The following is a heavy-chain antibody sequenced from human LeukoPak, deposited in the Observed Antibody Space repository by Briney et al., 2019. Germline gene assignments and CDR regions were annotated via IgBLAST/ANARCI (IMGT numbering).Heavy chain of an antibody. V-gene: IGHV4-30-4*01. CDR1: GGSIGSGDYY. Sequence: SQTLSLTCTVSGGSIGSGDYYWSWIRQPPGKGLEWIGYIYYSGSTYYNPSLKSRVTISVDTSKNQFSLKLSSVTAADTAVYYCAREVGYCSSTSCYGDAFDIWGQGTMVTVSS. D-gene: IGHD2-2*01. J-gene: IGHJ3*02. CDR3: AREVGYCSSTSCYGDAFDI. CDR2: IYYSGST.